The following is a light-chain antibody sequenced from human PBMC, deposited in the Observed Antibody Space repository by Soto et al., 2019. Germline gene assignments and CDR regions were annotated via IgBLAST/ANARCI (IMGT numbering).Light chain of an antibody. J-gene: IGKJ4*01. CDR1: QGIGDT. Sequence: EIVMTQSPGTLSVSPGERATLSCRASQGIGDTLAWYQHKPGQTPRLLIYDTSTRATGVPTRFSGSRSGAEFTLTINSLQSEDFAVYYCQPYNNWPLTFGGGTKVDIK. CDR3: QPYNNWPLT. CDR2: DTS. V-gene: IGKV3-15*01.